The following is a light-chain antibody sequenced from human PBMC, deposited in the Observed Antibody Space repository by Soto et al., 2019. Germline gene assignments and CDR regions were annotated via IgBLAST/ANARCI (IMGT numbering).Light chain of an antibody. J-gene: IGKJ4*01. V-gene: IGKV1-39*01. CDR2: VAS. CDR3: QQRHSTPPT. Sequence: DIQMTQSPSSLSASVGYSVTITCRASQSINSDLNWYQQHPGRAPKVLIYVASTLQRGVPSRFSGSGSGLHFSLTISSLQPEDFATCFCQQRHSTPPTFGGGTQV. CDR1: QSINSD.